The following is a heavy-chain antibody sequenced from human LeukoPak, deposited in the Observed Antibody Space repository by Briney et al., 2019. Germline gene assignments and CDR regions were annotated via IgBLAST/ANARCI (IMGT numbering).Heavy chain of an antibody. J-gene: IGHJ4*02. CDR1: GFIFDDYA. CDR3: AKDSDSSGSFLDY. D-gene: IGHD6-19*01. V-gene: IGHV3-9*01. CDR2: ISWNSGSI. Sequence: GGSLRLSCAASGFIFDDYAMHWVRQAPGKGLEWVSGISWNSGSIGYADSVKGRFTISRDNAKNSLYLQMNSLRAEDTALYYCAKDSDSSGSFLDYWGQGTLVTVSS.